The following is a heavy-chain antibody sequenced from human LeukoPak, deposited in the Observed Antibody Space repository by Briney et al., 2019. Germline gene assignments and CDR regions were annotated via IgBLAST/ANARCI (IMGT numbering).Heavy chain of an antibody. Sequence: PSGTLSLTCTVSGGSLSHYFWSWIRQPPGKGLEWIGSVYFSGSTNYNPSLMSRVTISIDTSKNHFSLKLDSVTAADTAVYFCARTNYHYDSNIESYRPTHFDHWGQGPLVTVSS. V-gene: IGHV4-59*01. CDR3: ARTNYHYDSNIESYRPTHFDH. CDR2: VYFSGST. J-gene: IGHJ4*02. CDR1: GGSLSHYF. D-gene: IGHD3-16*01.